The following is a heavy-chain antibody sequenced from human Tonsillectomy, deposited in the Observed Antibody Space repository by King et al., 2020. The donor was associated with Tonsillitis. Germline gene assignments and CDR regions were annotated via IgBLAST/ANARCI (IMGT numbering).Heavy chain of an antibody. CDR2: ISYDGNNK. Sequence: VQLVESGGGVVQPGRSLRLSCAASGFTFSNYAMHWVRQAPGKGLEGVAVISYDGNNKYYADSVKGRFTISRDNSKNTLYLQMNSLRVEDTAVYYCARVVTYYYDTSGYYPVDVFDIWGQGTMVTVSS. CDR3: ARVVTYYYDTSGYYPVDVFDI. V-gene: IGHV3-30*04. CDR1: GFTFSNYA. J-gene: IGHJ3*02. D-gene: IGHD3-22*01.